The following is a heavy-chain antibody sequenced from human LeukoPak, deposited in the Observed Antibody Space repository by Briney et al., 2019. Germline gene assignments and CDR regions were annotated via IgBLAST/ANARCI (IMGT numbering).Heavy chain of an antibody. CDR3: ARALYLYDSSGYYEEPLFDY. J-gene: IGHJ4*02. CDR1: GFTFSSYS. V-gene: IGHV3-48*04. CDR2: ISSSSSTI. D-gene: IGHD3-22*01. Sequence: PGGSLRLSCAASGFTFSSYSMNWVRQAPGKGLEWVSYISSSSSTIYYADSVKGRFTISRDNAKNSLYLQMNSLRAEDTAVYYCARALYLYDSSGYYEEPLFDYWGQGTLVTVSS.